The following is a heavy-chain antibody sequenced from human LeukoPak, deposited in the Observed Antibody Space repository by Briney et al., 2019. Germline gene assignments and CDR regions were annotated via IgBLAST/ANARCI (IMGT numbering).Heavy chain of an antibody. Sequence: ASVKVSCKVSGYTLTELSMNWVRQAPGKGRERMGGFDPEDGETIYAQKFQGRVTMTEDPSTDTAYMELSSLRSEHTAVYYCATDPSSSSDAEYLQHWGQGTLVTVSS. CDR3: ATDPSSSSDAEYLQH. V-gene: IGHV1-24*01. J-gene: IGHJ1*01. CDR1: GYTLTELS. D-gene: IGHD6-13*01. CDR2: FDPEDGET.